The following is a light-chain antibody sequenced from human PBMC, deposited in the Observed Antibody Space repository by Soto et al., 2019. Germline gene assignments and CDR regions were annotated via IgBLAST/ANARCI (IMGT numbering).Light chain of an antibody. CDR2: GAS. CDR3: QQYYSYPIT. J-gene: IGKJ5*01. V-gene: IGKV3-15*01. Sequence: EILMTQSPATLSVSPGERATLFCRASQSVRSAVAWYQQKPGQPPRVLISGASTRATGTPARFSGSGSGTDFTLTISCLQSEDFATYYCQQYYSYPITFGQGTLLEI. CDR1: QSVRSA.